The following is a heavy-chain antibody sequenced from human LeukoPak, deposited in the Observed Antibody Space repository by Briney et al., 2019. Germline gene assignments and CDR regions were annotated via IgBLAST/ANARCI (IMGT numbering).Heavy chain of an antibody. D-gene: IGHD1-26*01. CDR1: GFPFSSYG. Sequence: GGSLRLSCAASGFPFSSYGMYWVRQAPGKGLEWVALISGNGGNKYYADSVKGRFTISRDNSKNTLYLQMNSLRAEDTAVYYCAKALVELDSWGQGTLVTVSS. J-gene: IGHJ4*02. CDR2: ISGNGGNK. CDR3: AKALVELDS. V-gene: IGHV3-23*01.